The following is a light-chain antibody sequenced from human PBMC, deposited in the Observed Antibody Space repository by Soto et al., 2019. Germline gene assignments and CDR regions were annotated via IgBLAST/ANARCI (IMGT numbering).Light chain of an antibody. CDR1: QSVSSY. J-gene: IGKJ1*01. CDR3: QQSGSSPPT. V-gene: IGKV3-11*01. CDR2: AAS. Sequence: EIMLTQSPATLSLSPGERATLSCRASQSVSSYLAWYQQKPGQAPRLLIYAASNRATGIPDRFSGSGSGTDFTLTISRLEPEDFAVYYCQQSGSSPPTFGQGTKVDI.